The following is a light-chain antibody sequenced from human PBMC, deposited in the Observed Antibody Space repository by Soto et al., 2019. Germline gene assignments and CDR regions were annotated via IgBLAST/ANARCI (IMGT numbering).Light chain of an antibody. Sequence: DIQMTQSPSSLSASVGDRVTITCRASQDIRNNLGWYQHKPGKAPKRLIFAASSLQSGAPSRFSGSGSGTEFTLTISSLQPEDFATYYCLQHNSYPWTFGQGTKVDIK. CDR3: LQHNSYPWT. V-gene: IGKV1-17*01. CDR2: AAS. J-gene: IGKJ1*01. CDR1: QDIRNN.